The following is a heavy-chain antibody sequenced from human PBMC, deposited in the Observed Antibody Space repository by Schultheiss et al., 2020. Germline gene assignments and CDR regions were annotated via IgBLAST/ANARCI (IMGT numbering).Heavy chain of an antibody. CDR1: GGSISSDY. J-gene: IGHJ4*02. CDR3: ARVMGWELNPGIDY. CDR2: IYYSWST. D-gene: IGHD1-26*01. V-gene: IGHV4-59*12. Sequence: SETLSLTCTVSGGSISSDYWSWIQQPPGKGLEWIGYIYYSWSTNYNPSLKSRVTISVDTSTNQFSLKLSSVTAEDTAVYYCARVMGWELNPGIDYWGQGTLVTVSS.